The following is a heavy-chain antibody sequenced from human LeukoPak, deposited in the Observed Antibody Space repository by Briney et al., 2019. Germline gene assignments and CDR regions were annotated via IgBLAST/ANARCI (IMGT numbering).Heavy chain of an antibody. CDR2: INKDGTEK. J-gene: IGHJ6*04. D-gene: IGHD2-8*02. CDR3: AIFAGAVPGNLLL. V-gene: IGHV3-7*01. CDR1: EFTSSAFW. Sequence: GGSLRLSCAASEFTSSAFWMTWVRRPPGKGLEWVANINKDGTEKEYVDSVKGRFSIFRDNAKNSVFLQMDSLRAEDTAVYYCAIFAGAVPGNLLLWGKGTTVIVSA.